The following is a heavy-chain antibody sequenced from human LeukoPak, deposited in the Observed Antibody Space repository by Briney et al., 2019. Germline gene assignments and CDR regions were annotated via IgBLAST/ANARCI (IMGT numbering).Heavy chain of an antibody. CDR2: IYYSGSA. CDR3: ARVNYGSATKEDY. V-gene: IGHV4-31*11. D-gene: IGHD3-10*01. J-gene: IGHJ4*02. CDR1: GGSISSGGYY. Sequence: KASGTLSLTCAVSGGSISSGGYYWSWIRQHPGKGLEWIGYIYYSGSAYYNPSLKSRVTISVDTSENQFSLKLSSVTAADTAVYYCARVNYGSATKEDYWGQGTLVTVSS.